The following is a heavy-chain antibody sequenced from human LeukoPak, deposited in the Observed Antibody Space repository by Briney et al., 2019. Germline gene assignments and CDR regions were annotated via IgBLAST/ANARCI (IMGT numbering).Heavy chain of an antibody. CDR3: ARQNTPHGNFDY. D-gene: IGHD1-26*01. Sequence: GGSLRLSCAASGFTLSSYAMHWVRQPAGKGLEWVSAIGTAGDTFYPGSVKGRFTISRENAKKSLFLQMNSLRAEDTAMYYCARQNTPHGNFDYWGQGTLVTVSS. CDR1: GFTLSSYA. CDR2: IGTAGDT. J-gene: IGHJ4*02. V-gene: IGHV3-13*01.